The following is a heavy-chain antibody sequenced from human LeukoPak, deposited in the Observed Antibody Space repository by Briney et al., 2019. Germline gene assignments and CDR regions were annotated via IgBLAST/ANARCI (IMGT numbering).Heavy chain of an antibody. CDR1: GFIFSSYG. CDR3: AKSRRIAPDAFDI. D-gene: IGHD6-13*01. CDR2: IRSDGSNK. V-gene: IGHV3-30*02. J-gene: IGHJ3*02. Sequence: GGSLRLSCAASGFIFSSYGMHWVRQAPGKGLEWVAFIRSDGSNKYYADSVKGRFTISRDNSKNTLYLQMNSLRAEDTAVYYCAKSRRIAPDAFDIWGQGTMVTVSS.